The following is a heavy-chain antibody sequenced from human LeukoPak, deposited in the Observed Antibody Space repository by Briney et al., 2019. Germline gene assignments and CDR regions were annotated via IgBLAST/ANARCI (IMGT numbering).Heavy chain of an antibody. D-gene: IGHD6-13*01. V-gene: IGHV3-30-3*01. CDR3: ARAPGSGYSSSWYLY. Sequence: PGGSLRLSCAVSGFTVSGNYMSWVRQTPGKGLEWVVVISYDGSNKYYADSVKGRFTISRDNSKNTLYLQMNSLRAEDTAVYYCARAPGSGYSSSWYLYWGQGILVTVSS. CDR1: GFTVSGNY. CDR2: ISYDGSNK. J-gene: IGHJ4*02.